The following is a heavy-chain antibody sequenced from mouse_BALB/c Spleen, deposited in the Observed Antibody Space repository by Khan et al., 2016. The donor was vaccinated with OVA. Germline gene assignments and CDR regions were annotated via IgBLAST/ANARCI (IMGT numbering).Heavy chain of an antibody. V-gene: IGHV14-3*02. Sequence: EVQLQQSGAELVKPGASVKLSCTASGFNIKDTYMHWVKQRPEQGLEWIGRIDPAHGNTKYDPKFQGKATITAETSSNTASLQLSSLTSEDTAVEYCARINAWGQGTTRTDSS. J-gene: IGHJ2*01. CDR3: ARINA. CDR1: GFNIKDTY. CDR2: IDPAHGNT.